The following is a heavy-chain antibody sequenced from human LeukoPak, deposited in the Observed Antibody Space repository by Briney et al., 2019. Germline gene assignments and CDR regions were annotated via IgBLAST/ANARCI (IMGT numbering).Heavy chain of an antibody. CDR3: ARYYYGSGSPTPNWFDT. CDR2: INPNSGAT. CDR1: GYTFTGYY. D-gene: IGHD3-10*01. J-gene: IGHJ5*02. V-gene: IGHV1-2*02. Sequence: ASVKVSCKASGYTFTGYYMHWVRQAPGQGLEWMGYINPNSGATNYAQNFQGRVAMTRDTSMSTAYMELTGLRSDDTAMYYCARYYYGSGSPTPNWFDTWGQGTLVTVSS.